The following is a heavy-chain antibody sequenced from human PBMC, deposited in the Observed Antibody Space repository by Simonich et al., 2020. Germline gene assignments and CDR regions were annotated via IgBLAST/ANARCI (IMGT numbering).Heavy chain of an antibody. Sequence: EVQLVESGGGLVQPGGSLRLSCAASVFTFSSYEMNWVRQAPGKGLEWVSYNSSSGSTRYYADSVKGRFTITRDNAKNSLYLQMNSLRAEDTAVYYCARDFRLQLVEIGTYYYYGMDVWGQGTTVTVSS. CDR1: VFTFSSYE. CDR3: ARDFRLQLVEIGTYYYYGMDV. V-gene: IGHV3-48*03. CDR2: NSSSGSTR. D-gene: IGHD6-6*01. J-gene: IGHJ6*02.